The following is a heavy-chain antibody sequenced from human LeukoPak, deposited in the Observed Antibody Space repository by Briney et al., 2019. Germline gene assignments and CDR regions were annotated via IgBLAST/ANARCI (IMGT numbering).Heavy chain of an antibody. CDR3: ARDLASGNYYLSVYFDY. CDR2: INWNGGST. D-gene: IGHD1-26*01. CDR1: GFTFDDYG. J-gene: IGHJ4*02. Sequence: GGSLRLSCAASGFTFDDYGMSWVRQAPGKGLEWVSGINWNGGSTGYADSVKGRFTISRDNAKNSLYLQMNSLRAEGTALYYCARDLASGNYYLSVYFDYWGQGTLVTVSS. V-gene: IGHV3-20*04.